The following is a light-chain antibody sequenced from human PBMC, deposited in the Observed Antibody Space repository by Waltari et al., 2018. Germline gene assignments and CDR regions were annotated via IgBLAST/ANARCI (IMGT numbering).Light chain of an antibody. CDR1: NSTIGNNA. Sequence: QSVLTQPPSVSAGPRQRVTISCSGSNSTIGNNAVNWYQQFPGKAPKLLVYSDDLLPSGVSDRFSGSKSGTSGSLAISGLQSEDEADYYCSSWDDSLNAWVFGGGTKLTVL. CDR3: SSWDDSLNAWV. CDR2: SDD. J-gene: IGLJ3*02. V-gene: IGLV1-36*01.